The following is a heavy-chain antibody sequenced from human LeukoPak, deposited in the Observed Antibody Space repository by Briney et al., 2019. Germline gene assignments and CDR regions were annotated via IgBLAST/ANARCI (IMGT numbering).Heavy chain of an antibody. Sequence: GGSLRLSCAASGFTFSSYGMHWVRQAPGKGLEWVAFIRYDGSNKYYADSVKGRFTISRDNSKNTLYLQMNSLRAEDTAVYYCARSRGWLDYFDYWGQGTLVTVSS. D-gene: IGHD6-19*01. CDR2: IRYDGSNK. V-gene: IGHV3-30*02. J-gene: IGHJ4*02. CDR3: ARSRGWLDYFDY. CDR1: GFTFSSYG.